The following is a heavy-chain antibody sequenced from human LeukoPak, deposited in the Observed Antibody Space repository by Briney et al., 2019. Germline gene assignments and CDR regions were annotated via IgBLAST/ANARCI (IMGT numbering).Heavy chain of an antibody. CDR3: ARDHGSSGWHNYYYYYGMDV. CDR2: IYYSGST. Sequence: ASETLSLTCTVSGASISSSSYYWGWIRQSPGKGLEWIGSIYYSGSTYFNPSLKSRVTMSVDTSKNQFSLKLSSVTAADTAVYYCARDHGSSGWHNYYYYYGMDVWGQGTTVTVSS. J-gene: IGHJ6*02. CDR1: GASISSSSYY. D-gene: IGHD6-19*01. V-gene: IGHV4-39*07.